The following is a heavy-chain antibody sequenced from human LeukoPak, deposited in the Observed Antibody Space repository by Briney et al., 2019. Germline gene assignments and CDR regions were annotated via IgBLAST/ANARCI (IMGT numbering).Heavy chain of an antibody. Sequence: ASVKVSCKASGYAFTSYSISWVRQAPGQGLEWMGWISAYNGNTNYAQKLQGRVTMATDTSTSTAYMELRSLRSDDTAVYYCARDFYSGSYYDYWGQGTLVTVSS. J-gene: IGHJ4*02. CDR1: GYAFTSYS. CDR3: ARDFYSGSYYDY. V-gene: IGHV1-18*01. D-gene: IGHD1-26*01. CDR2: ISAYNGNT.